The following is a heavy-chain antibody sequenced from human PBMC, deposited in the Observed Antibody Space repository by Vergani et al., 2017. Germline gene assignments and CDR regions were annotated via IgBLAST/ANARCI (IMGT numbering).Heavy chain of an antibody. V-gene: IGHV3-23*01. CDR2: ISGSAGST. CDR3: ATKSCGTPGCQIGYFRE. Sequence: EVQLLESGGGLVQPGGALRLSCAASGFTFSSYAMSWVRQAPGKGLEWVSAISGSAGSTYYADSVKGRFTISRDNSKSTLYLQMNSLRTEDTAVYYCATKSCGTPGCQIGYFREWGQGTLVTVSS. CDR1: GFTFSSYA. D-gene: IGHD1-1*01. J-gene: IGHJ1*01.